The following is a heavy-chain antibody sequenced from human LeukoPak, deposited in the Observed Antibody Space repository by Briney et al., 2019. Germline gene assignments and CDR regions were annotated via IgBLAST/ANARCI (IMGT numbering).Heavy chain of an antibody. V-gene: IGHV1-2*02. J-gene: IGHJ4*02. D-gene: IGHD4-11*01. Sequence: ASLKVSCKTSGYIFTDYYVHWVRQAPGQGLEWMGWFNPDNGGTNSVQKFQGRVTMTGDTSISTAYMELRRVTSDDTAVYYCVRDRDYSNTERGFDYWGQGTLVTVSS. CDR2: FNPDNGGT. CDR1: GYIFTDYY. CDR3: VRDRDYSNTERGFDY.